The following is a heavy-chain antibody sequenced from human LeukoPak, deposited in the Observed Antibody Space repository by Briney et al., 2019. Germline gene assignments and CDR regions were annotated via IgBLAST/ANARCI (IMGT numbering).Heavy chain of an antibody. J-gene: IGHJ6*02. D-gene: IGHD1-20*01. CDR2: ISGSGGST. CDR3: ARLTGTSLTSYGMDV. CDR1: GFTFSSYA. Sequence: GGSLRLSCAASGFTFSSYAMSCVRQAPGKGLEWVSAISGSGGSTYYADSVKGRFTISRDNSKNTLYLQMNSLRAEDTAVYYCARLTGTSLTSYGMDVWGQGTTVTVSS. V-gene: IGHV3-23*01.